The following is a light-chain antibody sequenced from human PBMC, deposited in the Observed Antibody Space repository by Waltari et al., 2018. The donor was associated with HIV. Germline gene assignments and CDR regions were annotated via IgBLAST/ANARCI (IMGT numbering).Light chain of an antibody. J-gene: IGLJ3*02. CDR1: ALPTQY. CDR2: QDT. CDR3: QSADSSATYRV. Sequence: YELTQPPSVSVWPGQTARITCSGDALPTQYAFWYQHKRVQAPLVVIYQDTERPSGIPERFSGSSSGTIVTLTISVVQAEDEADYYCQSADSSATYRVFGRGTKLTVL. V-gene: IGLV3-25*03.